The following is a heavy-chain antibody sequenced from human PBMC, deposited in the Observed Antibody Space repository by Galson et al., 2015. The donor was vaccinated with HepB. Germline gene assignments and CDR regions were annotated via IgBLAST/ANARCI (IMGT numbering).Heavy chain of an antibody. V-gene: IGHV1-18*01. CDR3: AREVSGFGDYYYYGMDV. J-gene: IGHJ6*02. D-gene: IGHD3-10*01. CDR1: GYTFTSYG. Sequence: SVKVSCKASGYTFTSYGISWVRQAPGQGLEWMGWISAYNGNTNYAQKLQGRVTMTTDTSTSTAYMELRSLRSDDTAVYYCAREVSGFGDYYYYGMDVWGQGTTVTVSS. CDR2: ISAYNGNT.